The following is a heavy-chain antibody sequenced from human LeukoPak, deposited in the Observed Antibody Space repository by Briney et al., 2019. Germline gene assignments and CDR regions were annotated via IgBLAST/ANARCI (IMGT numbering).Heavy chain of an antibody. D-gene: IGHD3-10*01. V-gene: IGHV3-48*01. CDR1: GFTFSSYS. CDR3: ARGALLWPMDY. J-gene: IGHJ4*02. CDR2: ISSSSSTI. Sequence: HPGGSLRLSCAASGFTFSSYSMNWVRQAPGKGLEWVSYISSSSSTIYYADSVKGRFTISGDNAKNSLYLQMNSLRAEDTAVYYCARGALLWPMDYWGQGTLVTVSS.